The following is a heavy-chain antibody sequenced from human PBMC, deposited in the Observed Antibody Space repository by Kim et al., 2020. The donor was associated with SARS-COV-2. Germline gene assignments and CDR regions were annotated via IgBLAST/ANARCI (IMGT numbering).Heavy chain of an antibody. D-gene: IGHD6-6*01. CDR1: GFTFSSYA. CDR3: AKDAAARPLSDNWFDP. CDR2: ISGSGGST. V-gene: IGHV3-23*01. Sequence: GGSLRLSCAASGFTFSSYAMSWVRQAPGKGLDWVTAISGSGGSTYYADSVKGRFTISRDNSKNTLYLQMNSLRAEDTAVYYCAKDAAARPLSDNWFDPWGQGTLVTVSS. J-gene: IGHJ5*02.